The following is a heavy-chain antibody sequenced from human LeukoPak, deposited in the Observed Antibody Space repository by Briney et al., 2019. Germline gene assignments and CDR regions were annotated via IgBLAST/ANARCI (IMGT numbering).Heavy chain of an antibody. CDR3: ARAGIVAVIGYGMDV. V-gene: IGHV3-49*04. CDR1: GFTFSDYA. D-gene: IGHD5-12*01. CDR2: IRNKAFRGTS. J-gene: IGHJ6*02. Sequence: TGGSLRLSCTTSGFTFSDYALSWVRQAPGKGLEWVSLIRNKAFRGTSEYAASVEGRFSISRDASKSIVYLQMNSLQTEDTAVYYCARAGIVAVIGYGMDVWGRGTTVTASS.